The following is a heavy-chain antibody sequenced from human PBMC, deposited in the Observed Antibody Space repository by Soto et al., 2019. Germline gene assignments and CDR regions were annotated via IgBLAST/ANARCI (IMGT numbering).Heavy chain of an antibody. Sequence: LSLTCTVSGGSISSSSYYWSWIRQPPGKGLEWIGYIYYSGSTNYNPSLKSRATISVDTSKNQFSLKLSSVTAADTAVYYCARSDGRYWGQGTLVTVSS. V-gene: IGHV4-61*01. CDR1: GGSISSSSYY. CDR2: IYYSGST. CDR3: ARSDGRY. J-gene: IGHJ4*02.